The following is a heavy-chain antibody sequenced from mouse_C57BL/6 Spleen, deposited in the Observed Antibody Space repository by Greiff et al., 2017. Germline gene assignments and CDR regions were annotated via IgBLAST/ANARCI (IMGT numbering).Heavy chain of an antibody. CDR1: GYTFTSYG. J-gene: IGHJ4*01. V-gene: IGHV1-81*01. Sequence: VQLQESGAELARPGASVKLSCKASGYTFTSYGISWVKQRTGQGLEWIGEIYPRSGNTYYNEKFKGKATLTADKSSSTAYMELRSLTSEDSAVXFCARRDYSNYEDYARDYWGQGTSVTVSS. CDR2: IYPRSGNT. CDR3: ARRDYSNYEDYARDY. D-gene: IGHD2-5*01.